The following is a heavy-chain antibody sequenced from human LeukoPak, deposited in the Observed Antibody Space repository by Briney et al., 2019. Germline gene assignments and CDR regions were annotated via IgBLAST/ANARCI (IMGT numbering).Heavy chain of an antibody. J-gene: IGHJ4*02. CDR2: IILIFGTA. V-gene: IGHV1-69*06. D-gene: IGHD5-12*01. Sequence: GASVKVSCKASGYTFTLYSMHWVRQAPGQGLEWMGGIILIFGTANYAQKFQGRVTITADTSTSTAYMELSSLRSEDTAVYYCARDSTGSGYFSDYWGQGTLVTVSS. CDR3: ARDSTGSGYFSDY. CDR1: GYTFTLYS.